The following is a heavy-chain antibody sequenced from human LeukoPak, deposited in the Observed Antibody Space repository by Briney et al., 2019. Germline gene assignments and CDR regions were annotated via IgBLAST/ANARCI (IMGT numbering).Heavy chain of an antibody. V-gene: IGHV3-74*01. CDR3: AKGNLWCSSTSCYMGDYFDY. CDR1: GFPFSSYW. Sequence: GGSLGLSWAASGFPFSSYWMHWVRPAPGKGLVGVSRINSDGSSTSYADSVKGRFTISRDNAKNSLYLQMNSLRAEDTAVYYCAKGNLWCSSTSCYMGDYFDYWGQGTLVTVSS. D-gene: IGHD2-2*02. J-gene: IGHJ4*02. CDR2: INSDGSST.